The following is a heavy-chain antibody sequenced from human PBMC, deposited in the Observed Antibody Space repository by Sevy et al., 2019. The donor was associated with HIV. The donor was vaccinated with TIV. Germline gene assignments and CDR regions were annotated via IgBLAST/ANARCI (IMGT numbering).Heavy chain of an antibody. V-gene: IGHV4-38-2*02. J-gene: IGHJ1*01. Sequence: SETLSLTCTVSGYSISSGYYWGWIRQPPGKGLEWIGSIYHSGSTYYNPSLKRRVTISVDTSKNQFSLKLTSVTATDTAVYYCARAGYYDSGGYFAGPSSSEYFQHWGQGTLVTVSS. D-gene: IGHD3-22*01. CDR3: ARAGYYDSGGYFAGPSSSEYFQH. CDR2: IYHSGST. CDR1: GYSISSGYY.